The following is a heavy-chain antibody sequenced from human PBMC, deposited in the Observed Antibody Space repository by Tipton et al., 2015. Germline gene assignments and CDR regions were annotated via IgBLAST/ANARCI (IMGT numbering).Heavy chain of an antibody. CDR3: VRGLPANCDSLGYFGD. Sequence: GLVKPSETLSLSCGVHGGSFSGYYWNWIRRPPGKGLEWIGEISHSGETRYNPSLKSRLTISLDTSKDQLSLKMKSVTAADTAVYYCVRGLPANCDSLGYFGDWGQGTLVTVSA. J-gene: IGHJ4*02. CDR2: ISHSGET. V-gene: IGHV4-34*01. CDR1: GGSFSGYY. D-gene: IGHD3-22*01.